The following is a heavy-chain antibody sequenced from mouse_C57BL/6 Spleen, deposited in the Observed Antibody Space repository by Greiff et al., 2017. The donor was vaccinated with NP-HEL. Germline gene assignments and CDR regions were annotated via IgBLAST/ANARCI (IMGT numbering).Heavy chain of an antibody. D-gene: IGHD2-2*01. J-gene: IGHJ2*01. CDR1: GYAFTNYL. Sequence: VQLQQSGAELVRPGTSVKVSCKASGYAFTNYLIEWVKQRPGQGLEWIGVINPGSGGTNYNEKFKGKATLTADKSSSTAYMQLSSLTSEDSAVYFCAREGYGYDGGYFDYWGQGTTLTVSS. CDR2: INPGSGGT. CDR3: AREGYGYDGGYFDY. V-gene: IGHV1-54*01.